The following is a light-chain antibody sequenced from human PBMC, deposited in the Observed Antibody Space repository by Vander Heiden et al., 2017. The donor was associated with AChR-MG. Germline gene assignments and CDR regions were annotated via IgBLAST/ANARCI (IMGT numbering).Light chain of an antibody. CDR2: DVN. CDR3: SSYTTRRTMV. J-gene: IGLJ2*01. Sequence: QSALTQPASVSGSPGQSITISCTGTSSDVGGYNYVSWYQQHPGKAPKLMIYDVNNRPSGVSNRFSGSKSGNTASLTISVLQAEDEADYYCSSYTTRRTMVFGGGTKLTVL. CDR1: SSDVGGYNY. V-gene: IGLV2-14*01.